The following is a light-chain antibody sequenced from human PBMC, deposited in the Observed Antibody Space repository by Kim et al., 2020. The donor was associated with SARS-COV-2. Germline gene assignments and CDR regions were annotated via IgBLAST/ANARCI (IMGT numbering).Light chain of an antibody. V-gene: IGKV1-12*01. CDR3: QQASSFPLT. CDR2: AAS. J-gene: IGKJ4*01. CDR1: QALSSW. Sequence: AYVGDSVTITCRASQALSSWLAWYQQTPGKAPNHLIYAASSLQSGVPSMFSGSGSGTNFTLPISSLQPEDFATYYCQQASSFPLTFGGGTKVDIK.